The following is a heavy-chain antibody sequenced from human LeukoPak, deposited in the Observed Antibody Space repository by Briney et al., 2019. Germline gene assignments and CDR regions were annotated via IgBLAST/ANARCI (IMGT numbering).Heavy chain of an antibody. CDR3: AAPYGSGSYYIVAFDI. V-gene: IGHV1-2*02. D-gene: IGHD3-10*01. J-gene: IGHJ3*02. Sequence: ASVEVSCKASGYTFTGYYMHWVRQAPGQGLEWMGWINPNSGGTNYAQKFQGRVTMTRDTSISTAYMELSRLRSDDTAVYYCAAPYGSGSYYIVAFDIWGQGTLVTVSS. CDR1: GYTFTGYY. CDR2: INPNSGGT.